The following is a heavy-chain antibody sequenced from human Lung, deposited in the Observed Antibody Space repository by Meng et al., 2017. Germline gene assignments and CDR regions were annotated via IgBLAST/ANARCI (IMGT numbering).Heavy chain of an antibody. J-gene: IGHJ4*02. CDR3: AGGDTSKEFDY. CDR2: ISYSGST. V-gene: IGHV4-30-4*01. D-gene: IGHD5-18*01. CDR1: GDSMSSSAYY. Sequence: QRQLEDPGPGVVRPSQPLSLTCTFSGDSMSSSAYYWSWFRQLPGKGLVWIGYISYSGSTSYSPSLKSRVSISVDTSKKYFPLRLTSVTAADTAVYYCAGGDTSKEFDYWGQGTLVTVSS.